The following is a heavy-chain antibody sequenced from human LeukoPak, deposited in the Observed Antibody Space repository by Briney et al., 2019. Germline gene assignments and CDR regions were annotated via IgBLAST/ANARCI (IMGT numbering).Heavy chain of an antibody. D-gene: IGHD3-3*01. CDR1: GFTLSSFA. J-gene: IGHJ4*02. Sequence: SGGSLRLSCAAPGFTLSSFAMTWVRQAPGKGLEWVSGILSGGTTYYADSVKNRFTISRDNSKNTMYLQMNSLRAEDTAVYYCAKDPNYDFWSGLNYFDYWGQGTLVTVSS. CDR3: AKDPNYDFWSGLNYFDY. CDR2: ILSGGTT. V-gene: IGHV3-23*01.